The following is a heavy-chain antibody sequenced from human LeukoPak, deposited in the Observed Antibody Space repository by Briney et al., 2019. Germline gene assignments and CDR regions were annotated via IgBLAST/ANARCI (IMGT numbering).Heavy chain of an antibody. D-gene: IGHD3-3*01. V-gene: IGHV4-59*01. CDR2: IYYSGST. CDR1: GGSISSYY. CDR3: ARGGNDFWSGLMYNWFDP. Sequence: SETLSLTCTVSGGSISSYYWNWIWQPPGKGLEWIGYIYYSGSTNYNPSLQSRVTISVDTSKNQFSLKLTSVTAADTAMYYCARGGNDFWSGLMYNWFDPWGQGTLVTVSS. J-gene: IGHJ5*02.